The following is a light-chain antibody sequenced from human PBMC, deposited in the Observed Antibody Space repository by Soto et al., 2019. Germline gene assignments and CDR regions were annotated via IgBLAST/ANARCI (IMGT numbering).Light chain of an antibody. J-gene: IGLJ1*01. Sequence: QSALTQPASVSGSPGQSITISCTGTSSDVGSYNVVSWYQQHPGKAPKLMIYEGSKRPSGVSNRFSCSKSGNTASLTISGLQAEDEADYYCCSYADSSTYVFGTGTKLTVL. CDR3: CSYADSSTYV. V-gene: IGLV2-23*01. CDR1: SSDVGSYNV. CDR2: EGS.